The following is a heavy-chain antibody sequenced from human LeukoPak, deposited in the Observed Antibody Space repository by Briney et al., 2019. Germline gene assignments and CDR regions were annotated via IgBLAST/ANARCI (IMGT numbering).Heavy chain of an antibody. V-gene: IGHV4-38-2*01. CDR2: IYRSGST. CDR3: ARGFRYYYYGMDV. J-gene: IGHJ6*04. CDR1: GYSISSGYY. Sequence: PSETLSLTCAVSGYSISSGYYWGWIRQPPGKGLEWIGGIYRSGSTYYNPSLKSRVTISVDTSKNQFSLKLSSVTAADTAVYYCARGFRYYYYGMDVWGKGTTVTVSS.